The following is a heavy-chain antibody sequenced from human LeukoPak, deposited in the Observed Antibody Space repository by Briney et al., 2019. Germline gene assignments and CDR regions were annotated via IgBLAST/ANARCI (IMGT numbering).Heavy chain of an antibody. D-gene: IGHD5-18*01. Sequence: PGGSLRLSCAASGFPFSGSGLHWVRQASGKGLEWVGRIRSKANSYATTYAESVKGRFTFSRDDSKNTAYLQMNNLKIEDTAVYYCTRGYSYGYPVVWLDPWGQGTLVTVSS. V-gene: IGHV3-73*01. CDR2: IRSKANSYAT. CDR3: TRGYSYGYPVVWLDP. J-gene: IGHJ5*02. CDR1: GFPFSGSG.